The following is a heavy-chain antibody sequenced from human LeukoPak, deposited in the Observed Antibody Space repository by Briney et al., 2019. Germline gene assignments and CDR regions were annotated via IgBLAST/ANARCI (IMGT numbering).Heavy chain of an antibody. CDR3: ARVSDGKDGYNSVGLDY. Sequence: SETLSLTCTVSGGSISSYYWSWIRQPPGKGLEWIGYIYYSGSTYYNPSLKSRVTISVDTSKNQFSLKLSSVTAADTAVYYCARVSDGKDGYNSVGLDYWGQGTLVTVSS. J-gene: IGHJ4*02. CDR2: IYYSGST. CDR1: GGSISSYY. V-gene: IGHV4-59*12. D-gene: IGHD5-24*01.